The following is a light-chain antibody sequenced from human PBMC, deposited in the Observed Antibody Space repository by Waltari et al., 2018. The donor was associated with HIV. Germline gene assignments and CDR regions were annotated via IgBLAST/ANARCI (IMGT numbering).Light chain of an antibody. CDR3: AAWDDRLNLV. CDR1: NSNIGSNH. CDR2: KNK. J-gene: IGLJ2*01. V-gene: IGLV1-47*01. Sequence: QSVLTQPPSASGTPGQRATISCFGSNSNIGSNHVYWYQPLPGMAPKLLIYKNKRRPSGVPDRFSGAKSGTSASLAISGLRSEDEADYYCAAWDDRLNLVFGGGTKLTVL.